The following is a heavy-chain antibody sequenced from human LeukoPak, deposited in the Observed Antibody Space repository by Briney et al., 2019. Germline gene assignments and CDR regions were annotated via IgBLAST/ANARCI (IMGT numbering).Heavy chain of an antibody. V-gene: IGHV3-48*01. CDR2: ISSSSSTI. CDR1: GFTFSTYA. Sequence: GGSLRLSCAASGFTFSTYAVNWVRQAPGKGLEWVSYISSSSSTIYYADSVKGRFTISRDNAKNSLYLQMNSLRAEDTAVYYCAKAQPRIAVAPFDYWGQGTLVTVSS. D-gene: IGHD6-19*01. CDR3: AKAQPRIAVAPFDY. J-gene: IGHJ4*02.